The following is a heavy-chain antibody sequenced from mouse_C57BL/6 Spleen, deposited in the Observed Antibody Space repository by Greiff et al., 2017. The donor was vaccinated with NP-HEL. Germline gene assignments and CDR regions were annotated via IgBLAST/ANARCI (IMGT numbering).Heavy chain of an antibody. Sequence: QVQLKESGPELVKPGASVKISCKASGYAFSSSWMNWVKQRPGKGLEWIGRIYPGDGDTNYNGKFKGKATLTADKSSSTAYMQLSSLTSEDSAVYFCARGSSGYGDYAMDYWGQGTSVTVSS. D-gene: IGHD3-2*02. V-gene: IGHV1-82*01. J-gene: IGHJ4*01. CDR3: ARGSSGYGDYAMDY. CDR1: GYAFSSSW. CDR2: IYPGDGDT.